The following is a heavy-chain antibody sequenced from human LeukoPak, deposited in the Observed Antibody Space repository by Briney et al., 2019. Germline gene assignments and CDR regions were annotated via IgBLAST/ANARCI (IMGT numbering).Heavy chain of an antibody. CDR2: INHSGST. J-gene: IGHJ6*03. D-gene: IGHD2-2*01. Sequence: SETLSLTCAVYGGSFSGYYWSWLRQPPGKGLEWIGEINHSGSTNYNPSLKSRVTISVDTSKNQFSLKLSSVTAADTAAYYCARWPPSEDIVVVPAPNYYMDVWGKGTTVTVSS. CDR3: ARWPPSEDIVVVPAPNYYMDV. CDR1: GGSFSGYY. V-gene: IGHV4-34*01.